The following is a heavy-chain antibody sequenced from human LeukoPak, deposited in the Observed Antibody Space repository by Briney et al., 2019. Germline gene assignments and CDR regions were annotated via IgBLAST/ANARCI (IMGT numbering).Heavy chain of an antibody. V-gene: IGHV3-33*01. J-gene: IGHJ5*02. Sequence: GGSLRLSCAASGFTFSSFAMHWVRQAPGKGLEWVADIWYDGSNKYYADSVKGRFTTSRDNSKNTLYLQMNSLRAEDTAVYHCARGGYGDYNNWFDPWGQGTLVTVSS. CDR2: IWYDGSNK. CDR3: ARGGYGDYNNWFDP. D-gene: IGHD4-17*01. CDR1: GFTFSSFA.